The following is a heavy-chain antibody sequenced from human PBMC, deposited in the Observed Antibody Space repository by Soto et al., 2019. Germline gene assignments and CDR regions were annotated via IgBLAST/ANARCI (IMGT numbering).Heavy chain of an antibody. J-gene: IGHJ4*02. D-gene: IGHD2-15*01. V-gene: IGHV4-59*08. CDR2: IYNSGNT. Sequence: SETLFLPCTVSCGFLSRYYWSWIRQPPGKGLEWIGYIYNSGNTNYNPSLNGRVTLSLDTSKNQFSLKLSSVTAADTAVYFCARHLSTIVFDHWGQGTLVTVSS. CDR3: ARHLSTIVFDH. CDR1: CGFLSRYY.